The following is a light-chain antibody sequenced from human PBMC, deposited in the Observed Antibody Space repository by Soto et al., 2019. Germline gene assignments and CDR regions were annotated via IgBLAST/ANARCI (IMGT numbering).Light chain of an antibody. CDR1: SSNIGAGYD. V-gene: IGLV1-40*01. J-gene: IGLJ2*01. Sequence: SVLTQPPSVSGAPGQRVTISCIGSSSNIGAGYDVHWYQQLPGTAPKLLIYGNSNRPSGVPDRFSGSKSGTSASLAITGLQAEDEADYYCQSYDSSLSGVVFGGGTKLTVL. CDR3: QSYDSSLSGVV. CDR2: GNS.